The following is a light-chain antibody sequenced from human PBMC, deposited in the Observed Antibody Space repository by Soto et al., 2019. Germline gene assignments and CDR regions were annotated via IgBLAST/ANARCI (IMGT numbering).Light chain of an antibody. CDR3: SSYAGSNNWV. Sequence: QSALTQPPSASGSPGQSVTISCTGTSSDVGGYNYVSWYQQHPGKAPKLMISEVSKRPSGVPDRFSGSKSGNTAXLTVSGLQAEDEADYYCSSYAGSNNWVFGGGTKLTVL. CDR2: EVS. CDR1: SSDVGGYNY. J-gene: IGLJ3*02. V-gene: IGLV2-8*01.